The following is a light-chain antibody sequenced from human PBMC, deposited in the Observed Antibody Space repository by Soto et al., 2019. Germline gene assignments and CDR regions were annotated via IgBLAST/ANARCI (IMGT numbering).Light chain of an antibody. CDR1: SSNIGAGYD. CDR2: GNS. J-gene: IGLJ2*01. Sequence: QSVLTQPPSVSGAPGQRVTISCTGSSSNIGAGYDVHWYQQLPGPAPKLLIYGNSNRPSGVPDRFSGSKSGTSASLAITGLQAEDEADDYCQSYDSSRSGYVVFGGGTKVTVL. V-gene: IGLV1-40*01. CDR3: QSYDSSRSGYVV.